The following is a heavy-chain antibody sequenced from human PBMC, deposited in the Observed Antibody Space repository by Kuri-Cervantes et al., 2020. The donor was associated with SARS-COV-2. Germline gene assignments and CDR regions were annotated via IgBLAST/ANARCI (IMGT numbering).Heavy chain of an antibody. V-gene: IGHV4-4*07. CDR2: IYTSGST. D-gene: IGHD2-21*01. CDR1: GGSISSYY. Sequence: GSLRLSCTVSGGSISSYYWSWIRQPAGKGLEWIGRIYTSGSTNYNPSLKSRATMSVDTSKNQFSLKLSSVTAADTAVYYCARGGVVPVSFDYWGQGTLVTVSS. J-gene: IGHJ4*02. CDR3: ARGGVVPVSFDY.